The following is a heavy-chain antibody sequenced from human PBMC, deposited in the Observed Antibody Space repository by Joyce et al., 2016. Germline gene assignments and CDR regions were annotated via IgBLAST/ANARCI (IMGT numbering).Heavy chain of an antibody. D-gene: IGHD6-13*01. J-gene: IGHJ4*02. CDR3: ARHKAYSSSWYRGIYFDY. V-gene: IGHV4-39*01. CDR1: GGSISSSNYY. CDR2: IFYSGIT. Sequence: QLQLQESGPGLVKPSETLSLSCTVSGGSISSSNYYWGWIRQPPGKGLDWIGNIFYSGITSFNPSLHSRVTISVDTSENQFSLTLTSVTATDTAVYYCARHKAYSSSWYRGIYFDYWGQGILVTVSS.